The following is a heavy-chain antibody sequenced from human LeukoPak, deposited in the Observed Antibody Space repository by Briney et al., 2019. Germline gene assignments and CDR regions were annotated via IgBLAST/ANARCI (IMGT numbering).Heavy chain of an antibody. J-gene: IGHJ4*02. CDR1: GGSFSGYY. V-gene: IGHV4-34*01. CDR2: INHSGST. Sequence: KPSETLPLTCAAYGGSFSGYYWSWIRQPPGKGLEWIGEINHSGSTNYNPSLKSRVTISVDTSKNQFSLKLSSVTAADTAVYYCARGRLGLLWFGESRFDYWGQGTLVTVSS. CDR3: ARGRLGLLWFGESRFDY. D-gene: IGHD3-10*01.